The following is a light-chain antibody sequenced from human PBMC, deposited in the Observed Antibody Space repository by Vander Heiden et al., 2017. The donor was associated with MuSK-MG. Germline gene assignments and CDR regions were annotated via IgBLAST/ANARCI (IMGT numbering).Light chain of an antibody. CDR2: GAS. CDR3: QQDNNWPLT. V-gene: IGKV3-15*01. J-gene: IGKJ4*01. Sequence: ETVMTQSPAILSVSQGERATLSCRAGQSVSNNLAWYQQKPGQAPRLLIYGASTRAAGIPARFSGSGSGTEFTLTINSLQSEDFAVYYCQQDNNWPLTFGGGTKVEIK. CDR1: QSVSNN.